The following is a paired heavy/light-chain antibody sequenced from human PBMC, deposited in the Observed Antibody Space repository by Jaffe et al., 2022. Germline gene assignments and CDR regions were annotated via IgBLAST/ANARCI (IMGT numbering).Light chain of an antibody. Sequence: DIAMTQSPLSLPVTPGEPASISCRSSQSLLHSNGYNYLDWYLQKPGQSPQLLIYLGSNRASGVPDRFSGSGSGTDFTLKISRVEAEDVGVYYCMQALQTPPTFGQGTKVEIK. CDR2: LGS. CDR3: MQALQTPPT. J-gene: IGKJ2*01. CDR1: QSLLHSNGYNY. V-gene: IGKV2-28*01.
Heavy chain of an antibody. Sequence: EVQLVQSGAEVKKPGESLKISCKGSGYTFTDSWIAWVRQVPGKGLEWMGIIYPGDSDTKYSPSFQGQVTISAEKSINTAYLQWNSLKASDTAMYYCARTYCSGESCYSVGWHYYDMDVWGKGTTVTVSS. CDR3: ARTYCSGESCYSVGWHYYDMDV. J-gene: IGHJ6*03. D-gene: IGHD2-15*01. CDR2: IYPGDSDT. V-gene: IGHV5-51*03. CDR1: GYTFTDSW.